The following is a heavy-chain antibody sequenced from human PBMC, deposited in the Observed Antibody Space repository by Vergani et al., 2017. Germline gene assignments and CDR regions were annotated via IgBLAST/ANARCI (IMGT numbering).Heavy chain of an antibody. CDR1: GGSISSYY. V-gene: IGHV4-59*08. CDR3: ARGVDIVATGFDY. D-gene: IGHD5-12*01. Sequence: QVQLQESGPGLVKPSETLSLTCTVSGGSISSYYWSWIRQPPGKGLEWIGYIYYSGSTNYNPSLKSRVTISVDTSKNQFSRKLSSVTAADTAVYYCARGVDIVATGFDYWGQGTLVTVSS. J-gene: IGHJ4*02. CDR2: IYYSGST.